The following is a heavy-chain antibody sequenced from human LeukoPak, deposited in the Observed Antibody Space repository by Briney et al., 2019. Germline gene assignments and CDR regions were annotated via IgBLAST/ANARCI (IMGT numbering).Heavy chain of an antibody. V-gene: IGHV4-38-2*02. CDR2: IYTSGST. D-gene: IGHD6-13*01. CDR3: ARGIAAAGSDIDY. J-gene: IGHJ4*02. CDR1: GYSISSGYY. Sequence: PSETLSLTCTVSGYSISSGYYWGWIRQSPGKGLEWIGRIYTSGSTNYNPSLKSRVTMSVDTSKNQFSLKLSSVTAADTAVYYCARGIAAAGSDIDYWGQGTLVTVSS.